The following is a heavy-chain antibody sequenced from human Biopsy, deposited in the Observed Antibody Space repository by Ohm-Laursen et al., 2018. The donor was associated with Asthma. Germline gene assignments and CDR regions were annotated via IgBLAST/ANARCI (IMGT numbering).Heavy chain of an antibody. D-gene: IGHD2-15*01. CDR2: INSVFGAT. V-gene: IGHV1-69*13. CDR3: ARKAGSCITRTCYSLDF. CDR1: GGTFNTYV. Sequence: SVKVSCKSLGGTFNTYVIGWVRQAPGQGLEWMGGINSVFGATTYPQKFQDRVTITADDSTSTVYMELSSLRSEDTAVYYCARKAGSCITRTCYSLDFWGQGTLVTVSS. J-gene: IGHJ4*02.